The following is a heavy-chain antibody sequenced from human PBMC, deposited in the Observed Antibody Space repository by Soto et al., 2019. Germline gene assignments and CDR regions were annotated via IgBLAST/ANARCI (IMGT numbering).Heavy chain of an antibody. Sequence: QVQLVESGGGLVKPGGSLRLSCAASGLTFSDCYMNWIRQAPGKGLEWVSYISSSGSSINYADSVKGRFTISWDNAKNSLYLQMNSLRAEDTAMYYCARVRFGEWGYAMDVWGQGTRVTVSS. CDR3: ARVRFGEWGYAMDV. CDR1: GLTFSDCY. V-gene: IGHV3-11*01. J-gene: IGHJ6*02. CDR2: ISSSGSSI. D-gene: IGHD3-10*01.